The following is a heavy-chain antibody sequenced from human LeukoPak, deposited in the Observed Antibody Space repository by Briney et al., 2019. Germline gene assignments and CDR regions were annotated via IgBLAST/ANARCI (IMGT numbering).Heavy chain of an antibody. CDR3: ARDHPRNGVGSYYYGMDV. D-gene: IGHD2-8*01. V-gene: IGHV3-74*01. J-gene: IGHJ6*02. Sequence: PGGSLRLSCAASGFTFSSYWMHWVRQAPGKGLVWVSRINSDGSSTSYADSVKGRFTISRDNAKNTLYLQMNSLRAEDTAVYYCARDHPRNGVGSYYYGMDVWGQGTTVTVSS. CDR1: GFTFSSYW. CDR2: INSDGSST.